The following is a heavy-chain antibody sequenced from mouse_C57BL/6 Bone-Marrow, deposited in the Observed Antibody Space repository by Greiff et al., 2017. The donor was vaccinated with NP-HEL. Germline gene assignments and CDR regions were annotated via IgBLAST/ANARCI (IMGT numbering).Heavy chain of an antibody. Sequence: VQLVESGAELVKPGASVKLSCKASGYTFTSYLMHWVKQRPGRGLEWIGRIDPNSGGTKYNEKFKSKATLTVDKPSSTAYMQLNSLTSEDSAVYYCARYDYGGSSFDYWGQGTTLTVSS. CDR1: GYTFTSYL. J-gene: IGHJ2*01. CDR2: IDPNSGGT. V-gene: IGHV1-72*01. D-gene: IGHD1-1*01. CDR3: ARYDYGGSSFDY.